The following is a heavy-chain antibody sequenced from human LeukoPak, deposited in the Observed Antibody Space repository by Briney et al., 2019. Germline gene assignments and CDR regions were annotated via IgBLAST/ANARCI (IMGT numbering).Heavy chain of an antibody. V-gene: IGHV1-69*06. CDR3: ARARIQLWLQLFDY. Sequence: GASVKVSCKASGGTFSSYAISWVRQAPGQGLEWMGGIIPIFGTANYAQKFQGRVTITADKSTSTAYMELSSLRSDDTAVYYCARARIQLWLQLFDYWGQGTLVTVSS. D-gene: IGHD5-18*01. J-gene: IGHJ4*02. CDR2: IIPIFGTA. CDR1: GGTFSSYA.